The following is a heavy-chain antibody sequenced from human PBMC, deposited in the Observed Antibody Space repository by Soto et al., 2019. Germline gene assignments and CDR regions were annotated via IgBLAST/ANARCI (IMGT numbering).Heavy chain of an antibody. CDR3: ARVWEYGDYGNYYYYYYMDV. CDR2: MNPNSGNT. D-gene: IGHD4-17*01. Sequence: ASVKVSCKASGYTFTSYDINWVRQATGQGLEWMGWMNPNSGNTGYAQKFQGRVTMTRNTSISTAYMELSSLRSEDTAVYYCARVWEYGDYGNYYYYYYMDVWGKGTTVTVSS. V-gene: IGHV1-8*01. J-gene: IGHJ6*03. CDR1: GYTFTSYD.